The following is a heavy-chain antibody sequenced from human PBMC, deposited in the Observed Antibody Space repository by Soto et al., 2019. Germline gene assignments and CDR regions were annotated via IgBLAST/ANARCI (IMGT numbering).Heavy chain of an antibody. CDR3: VHPRSTVQIPPT. V-gene: IGHV3-64D*06. D-gene: IGHD4-17*01. CDR2: ISSNGDST. Sequence: PVGSLRLSCSASGFTFSMFSTHWVRQAPGKGLEYVSGISSNGDSTYYADSVKGRFTISRDNSKNTLYLQMSSLRAVDTAVYYCVHPRSTVQIPPTWGQGTLVTVSS. J-gene: IGHJ5*02. CDR1: GFTFSMFS.